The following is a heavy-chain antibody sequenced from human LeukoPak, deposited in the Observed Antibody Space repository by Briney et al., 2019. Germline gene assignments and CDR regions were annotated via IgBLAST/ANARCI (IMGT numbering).Heavy chain of an antibody. Sequence: SETLSLTCTVSGGSINNFFWNWVRQSPGKGLEWIGYVDHSGNTKYNPSLWGRVTMFVDTSNNQFSLRLTSLTAADTAVYYCARGLWFGDENPPYFDYWDQGILVTVSS. CDR3: ARGLWFGDENPPYFDY. J-gene: IGHJ4*02. CDR1: GGSINNFF. D-gene: IGHD3-10*01. CDR2: VDHSGNT. V-gene: IGHV4-59*01.